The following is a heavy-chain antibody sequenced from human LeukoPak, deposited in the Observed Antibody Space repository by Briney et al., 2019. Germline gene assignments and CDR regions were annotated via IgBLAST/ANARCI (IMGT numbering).Heavy chain of an antibody. Sequence: GGSLRLSCAASGFTFSSYAMSWVRQAPGKGLEWVSAISGSGGSTYYADSVKGRFTISRDKSKNTLYLQMNSLRAEDTAVYYCAKAARYSSSWYSGGAFDIWGQGTMVTVSS. J-gene: IGHJ3*02. D-gene: IGHD6-13*01. CDR3: AKAARYSSSWYSGGAFDI. CDR1: GFTFSSYA. V-gene: IGHV3-23*01. CDR2: ISGSGGST.